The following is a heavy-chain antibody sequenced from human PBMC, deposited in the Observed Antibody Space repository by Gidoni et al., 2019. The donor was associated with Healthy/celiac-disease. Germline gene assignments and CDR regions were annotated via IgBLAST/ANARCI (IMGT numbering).Heavy chain of an antibody. CDR2: IYYSGST. Sequence: QLQLRGSGPGLVKPSETLSLTCTVSGGSIRSSSYYWGWNRQPPGKGLEWMGSIYYSGSTYYDPCLKSLVTISVDTSKNQFSLKLSSVTAADTAVYYCARRGYCSGGSCYYFDYWGQGTLVTVSS. CDR3: ARRGYCSGGSCYYFDY. V-gene: IGHV4-39*01. CDR1: GGSIRSSSYY. J-gene: IGHJ4*02. D-gene: IGHD2-15*01.